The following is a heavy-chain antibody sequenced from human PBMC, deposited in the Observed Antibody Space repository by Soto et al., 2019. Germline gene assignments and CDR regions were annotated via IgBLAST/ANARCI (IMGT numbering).Heavy chain of an antibody. D-gene: IGHD3-3*01. CDR1: GGSISSYY. CDR2: IYYSGST. CDR3: ARYQDFWSGCENWFDP. Sequence: SETLSLTCTVSGGSISSYYWSWIRQPPGKGLEWIGYIYYSGSTNYNPSLKSRVTISVDTSKNQFSLKLSSVTAADTAVYYCARYQDFWSGCENWFDPWGQGTLVTVSS. J-gene: IGHJ5*02. V-gene: IGHV4-59*08.